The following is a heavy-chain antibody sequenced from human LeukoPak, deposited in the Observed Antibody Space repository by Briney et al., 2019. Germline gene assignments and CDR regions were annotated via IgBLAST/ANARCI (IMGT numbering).Heavy chain of an antibody. CDR1: GGSISSGGYY. CDR3: ARVAKDFWSGYGMDV. Sequence: PSQTLSLTCTVSGGSISSGGYYWSWIRQHPGKGLEWIGYIYYSGSTYYNPSLKSRVTISVDTSKNQFSLKLNSVTAADTAVYYCARVAKDFWSGYGMDVWGQGTTVTVSS. CDR2: IYYSGST. D-gene: IGHD3-3*01. J-gene: IGHJ6*02. V-gene: IGHV4-31*03.